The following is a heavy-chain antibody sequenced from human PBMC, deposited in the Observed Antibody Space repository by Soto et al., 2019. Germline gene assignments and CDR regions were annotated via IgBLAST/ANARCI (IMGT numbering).Heavy chain of an antibody. Sequence: QVQLVESGGGVVQPGRSLRLSCAASGFTFSSYGMHWVRQAPGKGLEWVAVISYDGSNKYYADSVKGRFTISRDNSKNTLYLQLNSLRAQDTAVYYCAKERPSGSRTYYYGMDAWGQGTTVTVSS. CDR2: ISYDGSNK. D-gene: IGHD1-26*01. CDR3: AKERPSGSRTYYYGMDA. V-gene: IGHV3-30*18. J-gene: IGHJ6*02. CDR1: GFTFSSYG.